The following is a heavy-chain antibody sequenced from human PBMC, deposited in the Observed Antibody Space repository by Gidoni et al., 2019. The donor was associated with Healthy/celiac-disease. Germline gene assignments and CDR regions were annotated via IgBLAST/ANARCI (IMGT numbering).Heavy chain of an antibody. D-gene: IGHD2-15*01. Sequence: EVQLVESGGGLVQPGRSLRLSCAASGFTFDDYAMPWVRQAPGKGLEWVSGISWNSGSIGYADSVKGRFTISRDNAKNSLYLQMNSLRAEDTALYYCAKDIGCSGGSCYFGYYGMDVWGQGTTVTVSS. CDR3: AKDIGCSGGSCYFGYYGMDV. CDR2: ISWNSGSI. J-gene: IGHJ6*02. CDR1: GFTFDDYA. V-gene: IGHV3-9*01.